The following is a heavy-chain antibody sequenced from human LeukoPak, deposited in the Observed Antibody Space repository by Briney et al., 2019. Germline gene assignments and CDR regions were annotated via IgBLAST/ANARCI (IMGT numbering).Heavy chain of an antibody. J-gene: IGHJ4*02. CDR3: ASAWGGYCSSTSCYPFDY. V-gene: IGHV3-21*01. D-gene: IGHD2-2*01. CDR1: GFTFSSYT. Sequence: GASLRLSCAASGFTFSSYTMNWVRQAPGKGLEWVSSISSSSSYIYYADSVKGRFTISRDNAKNSLYLQMNSLRAEDTAVYYCASAWGGYCSSTSCYPFDYWGQGNLVTVSS. CDR2: ISSSSSYI.